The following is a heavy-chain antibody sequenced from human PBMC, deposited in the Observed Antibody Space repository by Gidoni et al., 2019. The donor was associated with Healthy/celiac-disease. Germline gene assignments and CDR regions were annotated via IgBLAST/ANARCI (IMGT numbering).Heavy chain of an antibody. D-gene: IGHD3-22*01. CDR1: GFTFCGSA. Sequence: EVQLVESGGGLVQPGGSLHLSCAASGFTFCGSALPWVRQASGKGLEWVGRIRSKANSYATAYAASVKGRFTISRDDSKNTAYLQMNSLKTEDTAVYYCTRQGYDSSGYGSSDFDYWGQGTLVTVSS. V-gene: IGHV3-73*01. J-gene: IGHJ4*02. CDR3: TRQGYDSSGYGSSDFDY. CDR2: IRSKANSYAT.